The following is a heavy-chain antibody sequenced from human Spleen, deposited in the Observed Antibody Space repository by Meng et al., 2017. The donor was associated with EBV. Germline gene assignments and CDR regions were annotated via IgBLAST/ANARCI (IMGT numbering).Heavy chain of an antibody. CDR2: IYHSGNT. J-gene: IGHJ4*02. V-gene: IGHV4-34*02. CDR1: GGSFRGYY. Sequence: QVQFQKWDAGLLKPSETLSLTCIVYGGSFRGYYWSWNRQPPGKGLEWIGNIYHSGNTNYNPSLKSRVTISIDMSNNQFSLNLTSVTAADTAVYYCARRWLQPSSRNSYFDYWGRGSLVTVSS. D-gene: IGHD5-24*01. CDR3: ARRWLQPSSRNSYFDY.